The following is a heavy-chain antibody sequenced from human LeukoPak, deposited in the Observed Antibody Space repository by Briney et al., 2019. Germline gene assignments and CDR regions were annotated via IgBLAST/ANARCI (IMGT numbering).Heavy chain of an antibody. D-gene: IGHD3-3*01. Sequence: PGGSLRLSCAASGFTFSSYSMNWVRQAPGKGLVWVSRINNDGSSTNYADSVKGRFTISRDNAKNTLYLQMNSLRAEDTAVYYCARINKIFGVVIGIDYWGQGTLVTVSS. J-gene: IGHJ4*02. CDR3: ARINKIFGVVIGIDY. CDR2: INNDGSST. CDR1: GFTFSSYS. V-gene: IGHV3-74*01.